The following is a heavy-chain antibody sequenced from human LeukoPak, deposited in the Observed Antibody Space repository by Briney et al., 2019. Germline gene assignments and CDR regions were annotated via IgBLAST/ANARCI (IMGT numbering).Heavy chain of an antibody. J-gene: IGHJ6*02. D-gene: IGHD4-17*01. CDR1: VFTSTSYA. Sequence: PGGSLRLSCAASVFTSTSYATSWVRPTPGKRVEWVSTISGSGGRTNYTHPVKGRFTISRDNSKNTLFLQMNSLRAEDTAIYYCAKHQQIYGDSLMDVWGQGTTVTVSS. V-gene: IGHV3-23*01. CDR3: AKHQQIYGDSLMDV. CDR2: ISGSGGRT.